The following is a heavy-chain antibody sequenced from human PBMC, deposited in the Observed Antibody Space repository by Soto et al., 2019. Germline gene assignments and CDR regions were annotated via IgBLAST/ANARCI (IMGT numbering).Heavy chain of an antibody. Sequence: SETLSLTCAVYGGSFSGHSWTWIRQSPGKGLEWIGDINHSGRVNYSPSLKSRVTISLDTSKNQFSLTLSAVTAADTAMYYCSTRAYDTNGYYRSDPWGQGTLVTVSS. V-gene: IGHV4-34*01. J-gene: IGHJ5*01. CDR2: INHSGRV. CDR3: STRAYDTNGYYRSDP. D-gene: IGHD3-22*01. CDR1: GGSFSGHS.